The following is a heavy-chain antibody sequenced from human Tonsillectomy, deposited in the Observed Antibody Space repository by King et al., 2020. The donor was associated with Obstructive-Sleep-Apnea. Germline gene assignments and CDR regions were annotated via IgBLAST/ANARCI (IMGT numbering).Heavy chain of an antibody. CDR3: ASGTGDTSVYYDYWYFDL. J-gene: IGHJ2*01. V-gene: IGHV3-30-3*01. Sequence: VQLVESGGGVVQPGRSLRLSCAASGFTFRSYAMHWVRQAPGKGLEWVALISFEGSNKYYAASVRGRFTISRDNSKNTLYLQMNILRAEDTAVYYCASGTGDTSVYYDYWYFDLWGRGTLVTVSS. CDR2: ISFEGSNK. CDR1: GFTFRSYA. D-gene: IGHD3-22*01.